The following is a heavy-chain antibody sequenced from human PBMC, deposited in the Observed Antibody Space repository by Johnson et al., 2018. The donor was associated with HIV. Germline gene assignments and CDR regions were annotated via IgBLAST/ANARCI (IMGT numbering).Heavy chain of an antibody. J-gene: IGHJ3*01. CDR1: GFSFSGFA. D-gene: IGHD2-21*01. Sequence: QVQLVESGGGVVQPGRSLRLSCVVSGFSFSGFAMHWVRQAPGKGLDWMAVISYDGRTPQYAESVKGRFTISRDNYKNTLYLQMSSGRPEDTAVYYCARDLAPRPPARLDVFDVWGQGTMVTVS. CDR2: ISYDGRTP. V-gene: IGHV3-30-3*01. CDR3: ARDLAPRPPARLDVFDV.